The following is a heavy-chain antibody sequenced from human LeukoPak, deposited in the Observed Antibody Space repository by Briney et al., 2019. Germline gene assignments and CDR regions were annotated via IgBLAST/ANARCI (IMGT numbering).Heavy chain of an antibody. CDR2: TRFDGKNK. CDR1: GFIFRHYA. CDR3: ARGSQYNILTGFIVGAMDDFDY. Sequence: GGSLRLSCSASGFIFRHYAVNWVRQAPGKGLEWVSFTRFDGKNKYYADSVKGRFTISKDSSKNTLDLQMNSLRTEDTAVYYCARGSQYNILTGFIVGAMDDFDYWGQGTLVTVSS. J-gene: IGHJ4*02. V-gene: IGHV3-30*02. D-gene: IGHD3-9*01.